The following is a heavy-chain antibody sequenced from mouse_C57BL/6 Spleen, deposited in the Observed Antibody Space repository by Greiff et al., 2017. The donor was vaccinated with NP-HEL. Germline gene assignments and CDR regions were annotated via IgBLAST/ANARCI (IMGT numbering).Heavy chain of an antibody. CDR3: VYAMDY. CDR1: GYPFTSYW. Sequence: QVQLQQPGAELVRPGTSVKLSCKASGYPFTSYWMHWVKQRPGQGLEWIGVIDPSASYTNYNQKFKGKATLTVDTSSSTAYMQLSSLTSEDSAVYYCVYAMDYWGQGTSVTVSS. V-gene: IGHV1-59*01. J-gene: IGHJ4*01. CDR2: IDPSASYT.